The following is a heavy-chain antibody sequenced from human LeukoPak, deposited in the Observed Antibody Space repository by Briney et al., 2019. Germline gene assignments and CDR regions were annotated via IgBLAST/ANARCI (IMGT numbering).Heavy chain of an antibody. Sequence: ASVTVSCTTSGYTFTSFDINWVRQAPGQGLEWLGWMNPYTHKTGYAQKFQGRVTMTRNTSISTAYMELSSLRSEDTAVYYCARGEYEAVAGEVDYWGQGTLVTVSS. CDR3: ARGEYEAVAGEVDY. CDR2: MNPYTHKT. V-gene: IGHV1-8*02. CDR1: GYTFTSFD. D-gene: IGHD6-19*01. J-gene: IGHJ4*02.